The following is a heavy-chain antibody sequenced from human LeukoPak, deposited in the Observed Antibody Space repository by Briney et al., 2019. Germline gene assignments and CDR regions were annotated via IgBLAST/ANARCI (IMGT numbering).Heavy chain of an antibody. Sequence: ASVKVSCKASGGTFSSYAISWVRQAPGQGLEWMGWISAYNGNTNYAQKLQGRVTMTTDTSTSTAYMELRSLRSDDTAVYYCARDDFGETYYYDSSGYYGVDYWGQGPLVTVSS. CDR1: GGTFSSYA. V-gene: IGHV1-18*01. J-gene: IGHJ4*02. D-gene: IGHD3-22*01. CDR2: ISAYNGNT. CDR3: ARDDFGETYYYDSSGYYGVDY.